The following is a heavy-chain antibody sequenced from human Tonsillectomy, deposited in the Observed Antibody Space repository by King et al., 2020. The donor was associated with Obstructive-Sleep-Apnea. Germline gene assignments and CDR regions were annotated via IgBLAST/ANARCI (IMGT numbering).Heavy chain of an antibody. J-gene: IGHJ6*02. Sequence: VQLVESGGGVVQPGRSLRLSCAASGFSFDNYGMHWVRQAPGKGLEWVAVILYDGSNKYYADSVKGRFTISRDNSKNTLFLQINSLRADDTAVYYCAKDLGTYCSTPSCYAYGMDVWGQGTTVTVSS. V-gene: IGHV3-30*18. CDR3: AKDLGTYCSTPSCYAYGMDV. CDR1: GFSFDNYG. CDR2: ILYDGSNK. D-gene: IGHD2-2*01.